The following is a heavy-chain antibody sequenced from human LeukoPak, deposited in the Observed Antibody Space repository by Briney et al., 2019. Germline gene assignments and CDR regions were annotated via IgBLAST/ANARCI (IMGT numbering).Heavy chain of an antibody. D-gene: IGHD4-17*01. CDR3: ARGVGGDYARKFHYYYYMDV. Sequence: PSETLSLTCTVSGYSISSGYYWGWIRQPPGKGLEWIGSIYHSGSTYYNPSLKSRVTISVDTSKNQFSLKLSSVTAADTAVYYCARGVGGDYARKFHYYYYMDVWGKGTTVTISS. J-gene: IGHJ6*03. CDR2: IYHSGST. CDR1: GYSISSGYY. V-gene: IGHV4-38-2*02.